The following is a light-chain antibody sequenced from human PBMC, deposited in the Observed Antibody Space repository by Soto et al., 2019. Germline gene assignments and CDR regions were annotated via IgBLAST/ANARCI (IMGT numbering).Light chain of an antibody. CDR3: ASWDDSLNHWV. CDR1: GSNIGSTY. V-gene: IGLV1-47*01. CDR2: RNN. J-gene: IGLJ3*02. Sequence: QSVLTQPPSASATPGQRVTISCSGSGSNIGSTYVDWYQQLPGAAPKLLIYRNNQRPSGVPDRFSGSKSGTSASLAISGLRSGDEADYHCASWDDSLNHWVFGGGTKLTVL.